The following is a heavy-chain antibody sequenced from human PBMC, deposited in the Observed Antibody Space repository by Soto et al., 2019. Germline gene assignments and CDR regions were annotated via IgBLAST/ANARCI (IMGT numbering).Heavy chain of an antibody. CDR1: GGSITRNNHY. Sequence: QLQLQESGPGLVKPSETLSLTCTVSGGSITRNNHYWGWIRQSPGKGLEWIGSILYSGSINYNPSRKMRVTISVETSNNQFSLKMSSVTAADTAVYYCARLGSSGWYQGSYFDYWGQGTLVTVSS. CDR2: ILYSGSI. V-gene: IGHV4-39*01. CDR3: ARLGSSGWYQGSYFDY. J-gene: IGHJ4*02. D-gene: IGHD6-19*01.